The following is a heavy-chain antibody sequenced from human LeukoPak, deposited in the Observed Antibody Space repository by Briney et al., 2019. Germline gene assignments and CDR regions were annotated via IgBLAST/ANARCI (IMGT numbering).Heavy chain of an antibody. J-gene: IGHJ5*02. V-gene: IGHV1-46*01. CDR2: IKPSNGKT. CDR3: ARDQRLLGEDAAFFKAWFDP. CDR1: GYIFTTYH. Sequence: ASVKVSCKASGYIFTTYHIHWVRQAPGQGLEWMGVIKPSNGKTRYAPKFQDRVYMTRDSSTNTVYMELSSLTFEDTTVFYCARDQRLLGEDAAFFKAWFDPWGQGTLVTVSS. D-gene: IGHD1-1*01.